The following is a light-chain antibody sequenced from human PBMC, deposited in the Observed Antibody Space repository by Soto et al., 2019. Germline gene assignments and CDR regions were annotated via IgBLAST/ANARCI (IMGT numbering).Light chain of an antibody. CDR2: DTS. CDR1: QSVSSY. J-gene: IGKJ1*01. CDR3: QQRDNCCAWT. Sequence: ETVLTQSPATLSLSPGERATLSCRASQSVSSYLAWYQQKPGQAPRLLIYDTSSRATGIPARFCGSGSGTACTHTISSLEPEDFAVYFCQQRDNCCAWTFGQGTKVEIK. V-gene: IGKV3-11*01.